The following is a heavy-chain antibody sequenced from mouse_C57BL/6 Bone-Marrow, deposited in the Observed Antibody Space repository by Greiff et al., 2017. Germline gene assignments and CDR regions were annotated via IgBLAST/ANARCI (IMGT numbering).Heavy chain of an antibody. V-gene: IGHV1-69*01. CDR2: IDPSDSST. Sequence: VQLQQPGAELVMPGASVKLSCKASGYTFTSYWMHWVKQRPGQGLEWIGEIDPSDSSTNYNQKFKGKSTLTVDKSSSTAYMQLSSLTSEDSAVYYCARRWLYYGNDYYAMDYWGQGTSVTVSS. D-gene: IGHD2-1*01. J-gene: IGHJ4*01. CDR3: ARRWLYYGNDYYAMDY. CDR1: GYTFTSYW.